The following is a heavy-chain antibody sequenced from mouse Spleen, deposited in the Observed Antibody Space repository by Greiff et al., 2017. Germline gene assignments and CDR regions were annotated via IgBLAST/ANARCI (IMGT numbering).Heavy chain of an antibody. D-gene: IGHD1-1*01. Sequence: PEQGLEWIGYIYPRDGSTKYNEKFKGKATLTADKSSSTAYMQLNSLTSEDSAVYFCAREGDYYGSSYGFAYWGQGTLVTVSA. CDR3: AREGDYYGSSYGFAY. J-gene: IGHJ3*01. CDR2: IYPRDGST. V-gene: IGHV1-78*01.